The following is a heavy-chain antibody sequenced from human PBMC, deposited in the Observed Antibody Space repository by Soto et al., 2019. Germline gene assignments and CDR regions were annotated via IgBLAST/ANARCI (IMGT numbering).Heavy chain of an antibody. J-gene: IGHJ3*02. CDR1: GGSFSGYY. CDR3: ARGYSSGWPDAFDI. D-gene: IGHD6-19*01. CDR2: INHSGIT. Sequence: SETLSLTCAVYGGSFSGYYCSWIRQPPWKGLEWIGEINHSGITNYNPSLKSRVTISVDTSKNQFSLKLSSVTAADTAVYYCARGYSSGWPDAFDISGQGTIVTV. V-gene: IGHV4-34*01.